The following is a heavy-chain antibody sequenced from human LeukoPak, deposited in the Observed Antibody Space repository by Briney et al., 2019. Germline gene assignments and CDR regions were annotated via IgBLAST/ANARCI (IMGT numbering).Heavy chain of an antibody. D-gene: IGHD2-21*02. CDR2: IYYSGST. CDR1: GGSISSYY. J-gene: IGHJ5*02. CDR3: ARSVVTHYNP. V-gene: IGHV4-59*08. Sequence: PSETLSLTCTVSGGSISSYYWSWIRQPPGKGLEWIGYIYYSGSTNYNPSLKSRVTISVDTSKNQFSLRLTSVTAANTAIYYCARSVVTHYNPWGQGTLVTVSS.